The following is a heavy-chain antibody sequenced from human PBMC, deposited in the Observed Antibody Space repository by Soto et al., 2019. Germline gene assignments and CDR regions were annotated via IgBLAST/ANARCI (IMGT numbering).Heavy chain of an antibody. CDR2: INPNSGGT. CDR3: ASSGAPGIAAANWFDP. J-gene: IGHJ5*02. CDR1: GYTFTGYY. D-gene: IGHD6-13*01. Sequence: GASVKVSCKASGYTFTGYYMHWVRQAPGQGLEWTGWINPNSGGTNYAQKFQGRVTMTRDTSISTAYMELSRLRSDDTAVYYWASSGAPGIAAANWFDPWGQGTLVTVSS. V-gene: IGHV1-2*02.